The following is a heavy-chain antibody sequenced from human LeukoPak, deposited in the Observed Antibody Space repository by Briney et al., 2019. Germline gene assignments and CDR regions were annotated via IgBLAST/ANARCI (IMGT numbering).Heavy chain of an antibody. D-gene: IGHD5-24*01. CDR3: ARRNGYNWGYYYYYYMDV. V-gene: IGHV3-11*01. CDR2: ISSSGSTI. Sequence: GGSLRLSCAASGFTFSDYYMSWIRQAPGKGLEWVSYISSSGSTIYYVDSVKGRFTISRDNAKNSLYLQMNSLRAEDTAVYYCARRNGYNWGYYYYYYMDVWGKGTTVTVSS. J-gene: IGHJ6*03. CDR1: GFTFSDYY.